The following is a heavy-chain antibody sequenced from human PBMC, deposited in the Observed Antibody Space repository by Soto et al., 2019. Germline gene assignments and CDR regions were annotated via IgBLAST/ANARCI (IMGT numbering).Heavy chain of an antibody. CDR2: ISYDGSNK. CDR3: ARDSSPSNPYCSGGSCYSNDAFDI. CDR1: GFTFSSYA. V-gene: IGHV3-30-3*01. Sequence: QVQLVESGGGVVQPGRSLRLSCAASGFTFSSYAMHWVRQAPGKGLEWVAVISYDGSNKYYADSVKGRFTISRDNSKNTLYLQMNSLRAEDTAVYYCARDSSPSNPYCSGGSCYSNDAFDIWGQGTMVTVSS. D-gene: IGHD2-15*01. J-gene: IGHJ3*02.